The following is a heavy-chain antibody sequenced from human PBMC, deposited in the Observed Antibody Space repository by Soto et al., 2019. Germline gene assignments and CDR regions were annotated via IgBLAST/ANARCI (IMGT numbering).Heavy chain of an antibody. CDR1: GGSISCYY. CDR2: IYYSANT. Sequence: SETLSLTCTVSGGSISCYYLSWIRQPPGKGLEWLGYIYYSANTNYNPSLKSQVTISVDTSKNQFSLKMSSVTAADTAVYYCARGTIVGATKGGPFDYWGQGTMVTVS. V-gene: IGHV4-59*01. D-gene: IGHD1-26*01. J-gene: IGHJ4*02. CDR3: ARGTIVGATKGGPFDY.